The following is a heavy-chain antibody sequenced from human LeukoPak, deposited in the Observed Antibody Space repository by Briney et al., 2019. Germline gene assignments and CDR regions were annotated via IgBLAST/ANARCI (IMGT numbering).Heavy chain of an antibody. CDR1: GFSFNIYA. CDR3: ARDSGTNYPFDSNAFDI. Sequence: PGGSLRLSCAASGFSFNIYAMHWVRQAPGKGLEWVAVIWYDGSNKYYVDSVKGRFTIFRDNSKDTLYLQMNSLRAEDTAVYYCARDSGTNYPFDSNAFDIWGQGTMVTVSS. V-gene: IGHV3-33*01. CDR2: IWYDGSNK. D-gene: IGHD3-10*01. J-gene: IGHJ3*02.